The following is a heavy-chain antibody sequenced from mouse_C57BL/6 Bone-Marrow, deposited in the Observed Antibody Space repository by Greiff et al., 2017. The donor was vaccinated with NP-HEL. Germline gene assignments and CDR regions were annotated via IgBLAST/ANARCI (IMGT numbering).Heavy chain of an antibody. J-gene: IGHJ3*01. CDR1: GFNIQDYY. V-gene: IGHV14-2*01. D-gene: IGHD1-1*01. Sequence: VQLQQSGAELVKPGASVKLSCTASGFNIQDYYMHWVKQRTEQGLEWIGRIDPEDGEPKYAPKFQGKATITADKSSNTAYLQLSSLTSEDTAVYYCAPYYYGSSYVWFAYWGQGTLVTVSA. CDR2: IDPEDGEP. CDR3: APYYYGSSYVWFAY.